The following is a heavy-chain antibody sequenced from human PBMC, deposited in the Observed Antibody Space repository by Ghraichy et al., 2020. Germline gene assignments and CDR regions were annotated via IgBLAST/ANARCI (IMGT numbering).Heavy chain of an antibody. V-gene: IGHV3-7*01. CDR1: GFTFSNYW. CDR3: ARDIAVTGTGY. J-gene: IGHJ4*02. CDR2: IKQDGSEK. Sequence: GGSLRLSCAGSGFTFSNYWMNWVRQAPGKGLEWVANIKQDGSEKYYVDSVKGRFTISRDNAKNSLYLQMNSLRAEDTAVYYCARDIAVTGTGYWGQGALVTVSS. D-gene: IGHD6-19*01.